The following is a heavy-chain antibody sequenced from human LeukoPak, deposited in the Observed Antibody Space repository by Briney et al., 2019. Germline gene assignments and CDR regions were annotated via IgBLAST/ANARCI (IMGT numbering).Heavy chain of an antibody. CDR2: INHSGST. Sequence: NTSETLSLTCAVYGGSFSGYYWSWIRQPPGKGLEWIGEINHSGSTNYNPSLKSRVTISVDTSKNQLSLQLTSVTAADTAVYYCARVTDWNDLDYWGPGTLVTVSS. D-gene: IGHD1-1*01. CDR1: GGSFSGYY. J-gene: IGHJ4*02. CDR3: ARVTDWNDLDY. V-gene: IGHV4-34*01.